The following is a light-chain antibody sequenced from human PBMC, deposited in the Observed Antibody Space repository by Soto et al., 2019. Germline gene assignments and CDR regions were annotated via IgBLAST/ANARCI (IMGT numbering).Light chain of an antibody. CDR2: GAS. Sequence: EIVMTQSRATLSVSPGEKATLSCRASQSVSSNLAWYQQKPGQAPRLIXYGASTRATGIPARFSGSGSGTELTLTISSLQSEDFAVYYCQQYNNWPPITFGQGTRLEI. CDR1: QSVSSN. J-gene: IGKJ5*01. CDR3: QQYNNWPPIT. V-gene: IGKV3-15*01.